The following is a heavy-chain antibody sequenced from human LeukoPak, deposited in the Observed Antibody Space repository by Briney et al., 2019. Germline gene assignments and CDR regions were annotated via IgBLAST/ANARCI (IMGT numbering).Heavy chain of an antibody. CDR3: ARGIGYRYDNDAFDI. D-gene: IGHD5-18*01. V-gene: IGHV4-38-2*02. CDR1: GYSISSGYY. J-gene: IGHJ3*02. CDR2: IYHSGIT. Sequence: SETLSLTCIVSGYSISSGYYWGWIRQPPGKGLEWIGNIYHSGITYYNLYNPSLKSRVIISVDTSKNHFSLKLSSVTAADTAVYYCARGIGYRYDNDAFDIWGQGTMVTVSS.